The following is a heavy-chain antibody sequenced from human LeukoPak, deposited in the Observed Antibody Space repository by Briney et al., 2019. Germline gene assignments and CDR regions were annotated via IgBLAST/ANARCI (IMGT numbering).Heavy chain of an antibody. Sequence: SETLSLTCTVSGGSIRSSSYYWGWLRQPPGKGLEWIGSVYSSGRTYYNPSLTSRVTVSADTSKNQFSLKLSSVTAADTAVYYCTREIGGTTVHYWGHGMLVTVSS. J-gene: IGHJ4*01. V-gene: IGHV4-39*07. CDR2: VYSSGRT. CDR3: TREIGGTTVHY. CDR1: GGSIRSSSYY. D-gene: IGHD1-7*01.